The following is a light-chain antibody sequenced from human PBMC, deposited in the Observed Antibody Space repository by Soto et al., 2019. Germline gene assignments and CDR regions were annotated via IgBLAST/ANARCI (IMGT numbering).Light chain of an antibody. CDR2: EVS. J-gene: IGLJ1*01. Sequence: QSALIQPASVSGSPGQSSTISCTGTSSDVGGSNYVSWYQHHPHRAPKLLIFEVSYRPSGVSNRFSGPKSGNTASLTISGLQAEDEADYYCSSYTSSNTLEVFGIGTKVTVL. CDR1: SSDVGGSNY. V-gene: IGLV2-14*01. CDR3: SSYTSSNTLEV.